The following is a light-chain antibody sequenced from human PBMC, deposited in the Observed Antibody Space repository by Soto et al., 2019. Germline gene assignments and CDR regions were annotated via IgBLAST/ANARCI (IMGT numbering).Light chain of an antibody. V-gene: IGKV3-15*01. J-gene: IGKJ1*01. CDR1: QSVTSD. CDR3: QQYNNWPRT. Sequence: EIVMTQSPDTLSVSPGERATLSCRASQSVTSDLAWYQQKPGQAPRLLIYGASRRATGIPARFSGSGSGTEFTLTISNLQSEDFAVYYCQQYNNWPRTFGQGTKVDI. CDR2: GAS.